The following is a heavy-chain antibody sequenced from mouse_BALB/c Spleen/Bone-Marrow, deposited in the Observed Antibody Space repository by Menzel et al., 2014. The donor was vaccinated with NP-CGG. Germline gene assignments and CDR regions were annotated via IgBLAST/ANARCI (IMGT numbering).Heavy chain of an antibody. CDR2: INPGSGGT. D-gene: IGHD4-1*01. CDR1: GYAFTNYL. J-gene: IGHJ4*01. CDR3: ARRLTGTSAMDY. Sequence: VQLQQSGAELVRPGTSVKVSCKASGYAFTNYLIEWVKQGPGQGLEWIGVINPGSGGTNYSEKFKGKATLTADKSSSTAYMQLSSLTSDDSAVYFCARRLTGTSAMDYWGQGTSVTVPS. V-gene: IGHV1-54*01.